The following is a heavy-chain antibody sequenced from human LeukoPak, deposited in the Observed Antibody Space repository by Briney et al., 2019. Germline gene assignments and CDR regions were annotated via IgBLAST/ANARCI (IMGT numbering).Heavy chain of an antibody. CDR3: AKMPYYYDSSGYYNFDY. Sequence: GGSLRLSCAAPGFTFSSYAMSWVRQAPGKGLEWVSAISGSGGSTYYADSVKGRFTISRDNSKNTLYLQMNSRRAEDTAVYYCAKMPYYYDSSGYYNFDYWGQGTLVTVSS. CDR2: ISGSGGST. V-gene: IGHV3-23*01. J-gene: IGHJ4*02. CDR1: GFTFSSYA. D-gene: IGHD3-22*01.